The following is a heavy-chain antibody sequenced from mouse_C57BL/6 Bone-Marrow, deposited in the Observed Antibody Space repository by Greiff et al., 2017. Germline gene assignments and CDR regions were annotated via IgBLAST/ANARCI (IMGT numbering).Heavy chain of an antibody. CDR1: GFNIKDDY. D-gene: IGHD2-1*01. CDR3: TPIYYGNYPYAMDY. Sequence: VQLQQSGAELVRPGASVKLSCTASGFNIKDDYMHWVKQRPEQGLEWIGWIDPENGDTEYASKFQGKATITADTSSNTAYLQLSSLTSEDTAVYYCTPIYYGNYPYAMDYWGQGTSVTASS. CDR2: IDPENGDT. J-gene: IGHJ4*01. V-gene: IGHV14-4*01.